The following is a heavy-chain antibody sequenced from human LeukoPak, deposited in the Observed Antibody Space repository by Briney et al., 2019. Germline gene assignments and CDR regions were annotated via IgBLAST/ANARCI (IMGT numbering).Heavy chain of an antibody. D-gene: IGHD3-22*01. CDR1: GGSFSGYY. CDR3: ARAAHEVYYDSSGFPSYYYYYYYMDV. J-gene: IGHJ6*03. V-gene: IGHV4-38-2*01. Sequence: SETLSLTCAVYGGSFSGYYWGWIRQPPGKGLEWIGSIYHSGSTYYNPSLKSRVTISVDTSKNQFSLKLSSVTAADTAVYYCARAAHEVYYDSSGFPSYYYYYYYMDVWGKGTTVTVSS. CDR2: IYHSGST.